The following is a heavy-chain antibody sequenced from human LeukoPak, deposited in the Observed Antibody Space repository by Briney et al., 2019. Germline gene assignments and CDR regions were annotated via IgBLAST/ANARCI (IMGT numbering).Heavy chain of an antibody. CDR2: ISWNSGYI. CDR3: AKDIGNSGSYDYFHY. CDR1: GFTFYDYA. Sequence: GRSLRLSCAASGFTFYDYAMHWVRQAPGKGLEWVSGISWNSGYIGYADSVKGRFTISRDNAKNSLYLQMNSLRAEDTALYYCAKDIGNSGSYDYFHYWGQGTLVTVSS. V-gene: IGHV3-9*01. J-gene: IGHJ4*02. D-gene: IGHD1-26*01.